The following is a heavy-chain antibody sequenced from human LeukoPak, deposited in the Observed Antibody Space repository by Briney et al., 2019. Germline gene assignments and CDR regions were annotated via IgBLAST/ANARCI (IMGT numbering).Heavy chain of an antibody. CDR3: ARDRLYDFWSGYYHYFDY. Sequence: ASVKVSCKASGYTFTSYYMHRVRQAPGQGLEWMGIINPSGGSTSYAQKFQGRVTMTRDTSTSTVYMELSSLRSEDTAVYYCARDRLYDFWSGYYHYFDYWGQGTLVTVSS. CDR1: GYTFTSYY. V-gene: IGHV1-46*01. J-gene: IGHJ4*02. D-gene: IGHD3-3*01. CDR2: INPSGGST.